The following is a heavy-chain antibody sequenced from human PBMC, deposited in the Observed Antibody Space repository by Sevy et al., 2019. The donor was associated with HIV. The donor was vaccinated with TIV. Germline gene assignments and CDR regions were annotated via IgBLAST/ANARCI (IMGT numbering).Heavy chain of an antibody. CDR1: GGSISSYY. Sequence: SETLSLTCTVSGGSISSYYWSWIRQPAGKGLEWIGRIYTSGSTNYNPSLKSRVTMSVDTSKNQFSLKLSSVTAADTAVYYCAIGSPVVPAAMLYYYSNGMDFWGQGTTVTVSS. CDR3: AIGSPVVPAAMLYYYSNGMDF. CDR2: IYTSGST. D-gene: IGHD2-2*01. V-gene: IGHV4-4*07. J-gene: IGHJ6*02.